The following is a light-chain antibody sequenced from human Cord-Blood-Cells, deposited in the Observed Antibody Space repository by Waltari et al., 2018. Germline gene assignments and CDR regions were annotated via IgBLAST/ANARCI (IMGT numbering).Light chain of an antibody. Sequence: EIVLTQSPATLSLSPGERANLSCRASQSVSSYLAWSQQKPGQAPRLLIYDASNRATGIPARFSGSGSGTDFTLTISSLEPEDFAVYYGQQRSNWPPLTFGGGTKVEIK. V-gene: IGKV3-11*01. CDR3: QQRSNWPPLT. CDR1: QSVSSY. CDR2: DAS. J-gene: IGKJ4*01.